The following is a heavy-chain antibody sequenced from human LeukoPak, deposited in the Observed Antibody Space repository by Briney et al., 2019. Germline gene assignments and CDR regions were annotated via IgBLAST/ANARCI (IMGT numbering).Heavy chain of an antibody. V-gene: IGHV3-72*01. J-gene: IGHJ6*04. D-gene: IGHD4-11*01. Sequence: PGGSLRLSCAASGITLSDQYMDWVRQTPGQGLEWVGRTRSKVNNHTTEYAATVKGTFAITSDDSNHSLYLQMNSPETEDTACYYCATMTVVGMDFWGKGTTVTVSS. CDR2: TRSKVNNHTT. CDR3: ATMTVVGMDF. CDR1: GITLSDQY.